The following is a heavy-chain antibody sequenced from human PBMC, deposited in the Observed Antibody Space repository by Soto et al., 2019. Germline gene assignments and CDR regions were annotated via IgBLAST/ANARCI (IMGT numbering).Heavy chain of an antibody. CDR2: ISAYNGNT. D-gene: IGHD5-18*01. CDR3: ARDLXDTAMVTSYYYYYGMDV. V-gene: IGHV1-18*01. Sequence: GVSVTVSRKASGYTFTSYGISWVRPAPGQGLEWMGWISAYNGNTNYAQKLQGRVTMTTDTSTSTAYMELRSLRSDDTAVYYCARDLXDTAMVTSYYYYYGMDVWGQGTTVTVSS. J-gene: IGHJ6*02. CDR1: GYTFTSYG.